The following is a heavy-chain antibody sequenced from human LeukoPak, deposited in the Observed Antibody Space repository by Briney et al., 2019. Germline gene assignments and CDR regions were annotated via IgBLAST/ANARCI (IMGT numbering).Heavy chain of an antibody. J-gene: IGHJ5*02. V-gene: IGHV1-46*01. CDR2: INPSGGST. CDR3: ARDSGSYFSWFDP. D-gene: IGHD1-26*01. Sequence: ASVKVSCKASGYTFTSYYMHWVRQAPGQGLEWMGIINPSGGSTSYAQRFQGRVTMTRDTSTSTVYMELSSLRSEDTAVYYCARDSGSYFSWFDPWGQGTLVTVSS. CDR1: GYTFTSYY.